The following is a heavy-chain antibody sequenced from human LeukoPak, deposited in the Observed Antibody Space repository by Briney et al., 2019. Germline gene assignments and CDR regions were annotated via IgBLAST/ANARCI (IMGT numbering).Heavy chain of an antibody. V-gene: IGHV3-21*01. D-gene: IGHD3-3*01. CDR2: ISSSSSYI. CDR1: GFTFSSFS. Sequence: GGSLRLSCTASGFTFSSFSMNWVRQAPGKGLEWVSSISSSSSYIYYADSVKGRFTISRDNAKNSLYLQMNSLRADDTAVYYCARDRPMITIFGAFDIWGQGTVVTVSS. J-gene: IGHJ3*02. CDR3: ARDRPMITIFGAFDI.